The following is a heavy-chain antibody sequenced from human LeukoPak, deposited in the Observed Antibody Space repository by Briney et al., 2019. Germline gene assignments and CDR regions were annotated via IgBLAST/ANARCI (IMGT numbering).Heavy chain of an antibody. CDR1: GYSISSGSI. J-gene: IGHJ4*02. CDR2: FSHSGST. D-gene: IGHD1-1*01. Sequence: PETLSLTCTVSGYSISSGSIWGCIRQPPGKGVEWIGTFSHSGSTFYTPSLMTRVTRSGDTSENPSSLQLTSETGADTAAYYCARQGAPYATTETATQPYCWGKGTLVSV. V-gene: IGHV4-38-2*02. CDR3: ARQGAPYATTETATQPYC.